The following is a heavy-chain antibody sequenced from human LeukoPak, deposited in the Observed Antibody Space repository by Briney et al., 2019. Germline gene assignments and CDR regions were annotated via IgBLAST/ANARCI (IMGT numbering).Heavy chain of an antibody. D-gene: IGHD3-16*02. V-gene: IGHV1-2*02. CDR2: INPNSGAT. J-gene: IGHJ4*02. Sequence: ASVKVSCKASGYTFTGYFIHWVRQAPGQGLEWMGWINPNSGATTYAQKFQGRVTMTRDTSITTAYMELSRLRSDDRAIYYCVRGWGYTSRLDYWGQGTLVTVSS. CDR1: GYTFTGYF. CDR3: VRGWGYTSRLDY.